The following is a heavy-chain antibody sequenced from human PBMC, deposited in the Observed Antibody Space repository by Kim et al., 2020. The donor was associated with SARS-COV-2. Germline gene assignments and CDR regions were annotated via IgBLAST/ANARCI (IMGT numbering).Heavy chain of an antibody. CDR3: ASEYCDLGC. Sequence: ASVKVSCKASGYTFSSYIIHWVRQAPGQGLEWMGMVIPSSDSTRYAQNFQGRVTMTRDTSTSTVYMELSSLRSEDTAVYFCASEYCDLGCWVEGALVTVS. J-gene: IGHJ1*01. CDR1: GYTFSSYI. CDR2: VIPSSDST. V-gene: IGHV1-46*01. D-gene: IGHD3-3*01.